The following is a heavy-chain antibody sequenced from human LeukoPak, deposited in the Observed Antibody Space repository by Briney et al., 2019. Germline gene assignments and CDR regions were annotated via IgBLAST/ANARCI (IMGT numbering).Heavy chain of an antibody. D-gene: IGHD1-26*01. CDR2: ISSSGSTI. CDR1: GFTFSSYE. J-gene: IGHJ4*02. Sequence: GGSLRLSCAASGFTFSSYEMNWVRQAQGKGLEWVSYISSSGSTIYYADSVKGRFTISRDNAKNSLYLQMNSLRAEDTAVYYCARARAPTLLRWGYFDYWGQGTLVTVSS. V-gene: IGHV3-48*03. CDR3: ARARAPTLLRWGYFDY.